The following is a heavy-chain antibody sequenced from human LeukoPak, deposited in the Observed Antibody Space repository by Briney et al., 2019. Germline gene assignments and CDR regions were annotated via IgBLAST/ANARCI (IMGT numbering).Heavy chain of an antibody. CDR1: GYSFTSYW. D-gene: IGHD5-18*01. CDR3: ARRIQLWLEDWFDP. Sequence: RGESLKISCKGSGYSFTSYWIGWVRQMPGKGLEWMGIIYPGDSDTRYSPSFQGQVTISADKSISTAYLQWSSLEASDTAMYYCARRIQLWLEDWFDPWGQGTLVTVSS. CDR2: IYPGDSDT. J-gene: IGHJ5*02. V-gene: IGHV5-51*01.